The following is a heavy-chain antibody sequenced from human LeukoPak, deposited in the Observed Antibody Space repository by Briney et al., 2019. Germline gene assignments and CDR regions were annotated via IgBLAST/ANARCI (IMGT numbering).Heavy chain of an antibody. Sequence: GGSLRPSCAASGFTFDDYAMHWVRQAPGKGLEWVSGISWNSGSIGYADSVKGRFTISGDNAKNSLYLQMNSLRAEDTALYYCAKETGGPIDYWGQGTLVTVSS. J-gene: IGHJ4*02. V-gene: IGHV3-9*01. CDR3: AKETGGPIDY. CDR1: GFTFDDYA. D-gene: IGHD2-15*01. CDR2: ISWNSGSI.